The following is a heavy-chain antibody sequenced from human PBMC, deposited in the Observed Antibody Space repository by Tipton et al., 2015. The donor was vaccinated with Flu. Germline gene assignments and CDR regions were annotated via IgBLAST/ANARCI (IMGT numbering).Heavy chain of an antibody. D-gene: IGHD2-2*01. J-gene: IGHJ3*02. CDR1: GGSFNPYH. CDR2: INYSGST. Sequence: TLSLTCAVYGGSFNPYHWTWIRQPPGKGLEWIGEINYSGSTNYSPSLKSRVTISVDTSKKQFSLNLSSVTAADTAVYYCARGRGGVVGYCTGTSCAGGDIWGQGTMVTVSS. V-gene: IGHV4-34*01. CDR3: ARGRGGVVGYCTGTSCAGGDI.